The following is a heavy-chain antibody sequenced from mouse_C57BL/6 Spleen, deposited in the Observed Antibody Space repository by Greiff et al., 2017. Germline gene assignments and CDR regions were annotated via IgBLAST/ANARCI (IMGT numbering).Heavy chain of an antibody. D-gene: IGHD4-1*01. Sequence: EVQLQQSGPELVKPGASVKISCKASGYTFTDYYMNWVKQSHGKSLEWIGDINPNNGGTSYNQKFKGKATLTVDKSSSTAYMELRSLTSEDSAVYYCARSDWDGGYFDVWGTGTTVTVSS. CDR2: INPNNGGT. V-gene: IGHV1-26*01. J-gene: IGHJ1*03. CDR3: ARSDWDGGYFDV. CDR1: GYTFTDYY.